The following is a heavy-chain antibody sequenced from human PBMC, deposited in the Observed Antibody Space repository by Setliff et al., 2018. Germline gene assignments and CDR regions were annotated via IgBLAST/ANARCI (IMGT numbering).Heavy chain of an antibody. J-gene: IGHJ4*02. V-gene: IGHV4-31*03. CDR1: GDSISSGGYY. D-gene: IGHD2-8*01. CDR3: VRDGDHCPNGVCYTYFDN. Sequence: PSETLSLTCTVSGDSISSGGYYWTWIRQHPGKGLEWIGYIYDSGTTYYKSSLKSRVTISADTSKNQFSLRLSSVTAADSAVYYCVRDGDHCPNGVCYTYFDNWGQGTLVTVSS. CDR2: IYDSGTT.